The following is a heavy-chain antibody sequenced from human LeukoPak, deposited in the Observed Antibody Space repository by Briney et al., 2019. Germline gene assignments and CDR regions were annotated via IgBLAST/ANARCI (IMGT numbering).Heavy chain of an antibody. D-gene: IGHD3-22*01. J-gene: IGHJ4*02. Sequence: GGSLRLSCAASGFTFSSYAMSWVRQAPGKGLEWVSAISGSGGSTYYADSVKGRFTISRDNSKNTLYLQMNSLRAEDTAVYYCAKDRLGCDSSGPFDYWGQGTLVTVSS. V-gene: IGHV3-23*01. CDR3: AKDRLGCDSSGPFDY. CDR2: ISGSGGST. CDR1: GFTFSSYA.